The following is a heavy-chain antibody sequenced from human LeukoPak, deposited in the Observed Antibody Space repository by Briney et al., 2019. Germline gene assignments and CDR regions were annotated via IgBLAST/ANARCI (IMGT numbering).Heavy chain of an antibody. Sequence: TSETLSLTCTVSGGSISSYYWSWIRQPPGKGLEWIGYIYYSGSTNYNPSLKSRVTMSLDKSKNQFSLKLSSVTAADTAVYYCARDPHCSSTNCPFDFWGQGTLVIVSS. CDR2: IYYSGST. J-gene: IGHJ4*02. D-gene: IGHD2-2*01. V-gene: IGHV4-59*12. CDR3: ARDPHCSSTNCPFDF. CDR1: GGSISSYY.